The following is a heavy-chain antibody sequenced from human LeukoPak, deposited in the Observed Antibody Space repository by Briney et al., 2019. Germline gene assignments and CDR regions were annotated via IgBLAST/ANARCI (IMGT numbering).Heavy chain of an antibody. CDR3: ARSRDGYISTFDY. Sequence: SETLSLTCTVSGGSISSSSFYRGWIRQPPGNGLEWIGSIYYRGNTYYNPSLKSRVTISVDTSKNQFSLKLSSVTAADTAVYYCARSRDGYISTFDYWGQGTLVTVSS. D-gene: IGHD5-24*01. CDR2: IYYRGNT. V-gene: IGHV4-39*01. CDR1: GGSISSSSFY. J-gene: IGHJ4*02.